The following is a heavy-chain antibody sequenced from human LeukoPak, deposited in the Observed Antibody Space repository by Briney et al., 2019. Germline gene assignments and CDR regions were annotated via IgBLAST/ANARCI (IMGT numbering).Heavy chain of an antibody. Sequence: PSETLSLTCTVSGGSISSSSYYWGWIRQPPGKGLEWIGSIYYSGSTYYNPSLKSRVTISVDTSKNQFSLKLSSVTAADTAVYYCARVAGGVAVPWGQGTLVTVSS. CDR1: GGSISSSSYY. V-gene: IGHV4-39*07. D-gene: IGHD6-19*01. CDR2: IYYSGST. J-gene: IGHJ5*02. CDR3: ARVAGGVAVP.